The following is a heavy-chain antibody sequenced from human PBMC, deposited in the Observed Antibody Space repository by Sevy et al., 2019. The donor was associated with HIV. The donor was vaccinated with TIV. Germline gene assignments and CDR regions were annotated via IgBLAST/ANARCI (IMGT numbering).Heavy chain of an antibody. J-gene: IGHJ4*02. Sequence: SETLSLTCTVSGGSISSYYWSWVRQPPGKGLEWIGYLYYSGITNYNPSLKSRVTISGDTSKNQFSLKLSSVTADTAVYYCARGLAYYFNYWGQGTLVTVSS. CDR2: LYYSGIT. CDR1: GGSISSYY. V-gene: IGHV4-59*01. CDR3: ARGLAYYFNY. D-gene: IGHD5-12*01.